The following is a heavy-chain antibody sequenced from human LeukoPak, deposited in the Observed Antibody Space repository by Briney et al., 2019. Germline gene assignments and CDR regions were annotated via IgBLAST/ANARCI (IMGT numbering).Heavy chain of an antibody. D-gene: IGHD3-10*01. V-gene: IGHV4-4*07. Sequence: PSETLSLTCTVSGGSISTYYWSWLRQPAGKGLEGIRRMYTSGSTKDNPSLKSRVTISVDNSKNQFSLKLTSVTAADTAVYYCARDHYGSGSYKSYFDSWGQGTRVTVSS. CDR3: ARDHYGSGSYKSYFDS. CDR2: MYTSGST. J-gene: IGHJ4*02. CDR1: GGSISTYY.